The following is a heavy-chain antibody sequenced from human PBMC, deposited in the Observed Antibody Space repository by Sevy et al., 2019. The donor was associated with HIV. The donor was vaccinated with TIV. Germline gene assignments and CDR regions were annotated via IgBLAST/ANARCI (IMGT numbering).Heavy chain of an antibody. CDR2: ISVGTGHT. CDR3: ARDGTTVGTPGNWFDP. D-gene: IGHD1-7*01. Sequence: ASVNVSCKASGYSFIYYAIHWVRQAPGQRPEWMGWISVGTGHTKYSQKFQGRVTMTRDTSASTAYMELTSLRSEDTAVYFCARDGTTVGTPGNWFDPWGQGTLVTVSS. V-gene: IGHV1-3*01. J-gene: IGHJ5*02. CDR1: GYSFIYYA.